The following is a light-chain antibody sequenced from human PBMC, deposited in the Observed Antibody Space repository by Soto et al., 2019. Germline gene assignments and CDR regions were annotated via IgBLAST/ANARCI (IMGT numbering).Light chain of an antibody. CDR1: QSIGTW. J-gene: IGKJ1*01. CDR3: QQYNSL. CDR2: KAP. Sequence: IQMTQSPSTLSASVGDRVTITCRASQSIGTWMAWYQQKPRKAPKLLIYKAPSLESGVPSRFSGSGSGTEFTLTIISLQPDDFATYYCQQYNSLFGQGTKVDIK. V-gene: IGKV1-5*03.